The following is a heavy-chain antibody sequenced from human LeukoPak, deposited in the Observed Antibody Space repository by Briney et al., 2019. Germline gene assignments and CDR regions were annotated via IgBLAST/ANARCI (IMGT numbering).Heavy chain of an antibody. CDR1: GFTFSNYW. V-gene: IGHV3-7*03. J-gene: IGHJ4*02. D-gene: IGHD6-19*01. CDR3: AKGSSDWSGPTGVFDY. Sequence: PGGSLRLSCTASGFTFSNYWMSWVRQAPGKGLEWVANIKQDGNEQYYVDSVKGRFTVSRDNAKNSLYLQMNSLRVEDTAVYYCAKGSSDWSGPTGVFDYWGQGTLVTGSS. CDR2: IKQDGNEQ.